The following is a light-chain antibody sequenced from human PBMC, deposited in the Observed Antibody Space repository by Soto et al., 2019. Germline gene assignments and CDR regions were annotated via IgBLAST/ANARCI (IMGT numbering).Light chain of an antibody. CDR1: QSVSSY. Sequence: EIVLTQSPATLSLSPGERATLSCRASQSVSSYLAWYQHKPGQAPRLLIYDASNRASGIPARFRGSGSGTDFTPTISSLEPVDFAVYYCQQRSNWPTFGGGTKVEI. J-gene: IGKJ4*01. V-gene: IGKV3-11*01. CDR2: DAS. CDR3: QQRSNWPT.